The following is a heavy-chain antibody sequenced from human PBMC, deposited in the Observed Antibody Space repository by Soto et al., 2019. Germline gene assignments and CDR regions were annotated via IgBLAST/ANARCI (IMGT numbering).Heavy chain of an antibody. V-gene: IGHV6-1*01. J-gene: IGHJ6*02. D-gene: IGHD3-3*01. CDR2: TYYRSKWYN. CDR3: ARDFGRNYYYYYGMDV. Sequence: SQTLSLTCAISGDSVSSNSAAWNWIRQSPSRGLEWLGRTYYRSKWYNDYTVSVKSRITINPDTSKKQFSLQLNSVTPEDTFVYYCARDFGRNYYYYYGMDVWGQGTTVTVSS. CDR1: GDSVSSNSAA.